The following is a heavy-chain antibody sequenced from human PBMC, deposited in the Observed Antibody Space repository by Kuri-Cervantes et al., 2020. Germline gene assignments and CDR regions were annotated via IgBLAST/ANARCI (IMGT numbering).Heavy chain of an antibody. D-gene: IGHD3-22*01. CDR3: ARVPAAYYYDSSGYYPPSPNWFDS. J-gene: IGHJ5*01. Sequence: AAVKVSCKAAVDTFTGYYVHWLRQAPGQGLEWMGWINPNSGGTNDAQKCQGRVTMTRDTCISTAYMELSRLRSADTAVYYCARVPAAYYYDSSGYYPPSPNWFDSWGQGTLVTVSS. CDR1: VDTFTGYY. V-gene: IGHV1-2*02. CDR2: INPNSGGT.